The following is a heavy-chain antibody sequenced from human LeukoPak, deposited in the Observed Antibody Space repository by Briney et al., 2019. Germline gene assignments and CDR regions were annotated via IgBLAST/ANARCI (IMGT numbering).Heavy chain of an antibody. J-gene: IGHJ4*02. CDR3: ARDWVGAGGEYYFDY. V-gene: IGHV1-46*01. CDR2: INPTTGST. D-gene: IGHD1-26*01. CDR1: GYSFTNFF. Sequence: ASVKVSCKASGYSFTNFFMHWVRQAPGQGLEWMGIINPTTGSTDYPQKFQGRVTMTGDMSTDTVYMELSSLRSEDTAVYYCARDWVGAGGEYYFDYWGQGTLVTVSS.